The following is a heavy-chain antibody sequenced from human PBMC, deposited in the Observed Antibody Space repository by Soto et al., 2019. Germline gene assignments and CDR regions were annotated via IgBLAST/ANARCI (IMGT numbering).Heavy chain of an antibody. CDR2: VNPTGTT. Sequence: ETLSLTCAVYGGSFSAFYWSWIRQPPGKELEWIGEVNPTGTTKYNPSLKSRVTMSLDTSKKQFSLNLNSMTAADTALYYCARSREQWLVDAFDIWGQGTMVTVSS. D-gene: IGHD6-19*01. CDR1: GGSFSAFY. J-gene: IGHJ3*02. V-gene: IGHV4-34*01. CDR3: ARSREQWLVDAFDI.